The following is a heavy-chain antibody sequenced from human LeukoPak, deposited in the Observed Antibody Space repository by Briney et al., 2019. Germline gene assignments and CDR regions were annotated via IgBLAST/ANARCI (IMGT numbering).Heavy chain of an antibody. Sequence: GGSLRLSCAASGFTFTSYGMHWVRQAPGKGLEWVAFIRYDGSNKYYADSVKGRFTISRDNSKNTLYLQMNSLRAEDTAVYYCAKVATVTTPRYYFDYWGQGTLVTVSS. V-gene: IGHV3-30*02. CDR1: GFTFTSYG. J-gene: IGHJ4*02. D-gene: IGHD4-17*01. CDR2: IRYDGSNK. CDR3: AKVATVTTPRYYFDY.